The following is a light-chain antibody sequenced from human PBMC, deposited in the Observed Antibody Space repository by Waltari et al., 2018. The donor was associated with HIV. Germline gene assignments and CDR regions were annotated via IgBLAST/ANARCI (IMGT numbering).Light chain of an antibody. J-gene: IGKJ3*01. Sequence: DIQMTQFPSSLSASIGDRVTITCRSSQIISKSLNWFQQKPGKAPRLLIYAGTTLQRGVPSRFSGSVSGTVFTLTISSLQVDDFATYFCQQGFMIPLTFGPGTKVD. V-gene: IGKV1-39*01. CDR3: QQGFMIPLT. CDR1: QIISKS. CDR2: AGT.